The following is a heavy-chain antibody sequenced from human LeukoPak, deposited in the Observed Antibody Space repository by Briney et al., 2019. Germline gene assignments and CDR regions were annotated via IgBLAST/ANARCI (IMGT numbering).Heavy chain of an antibody. CDR1: DYTFTSYG. CDR2: ISAYNGNT. V-gene: IGHV1-18*01. J-gene: IGHJ6*01. D-gene: IGHD3-9*01. CDR3: ASQRRRYYDTVTSVYYYYGMDV. Sequence: ASVKVSCKASDYTFTSYGISWVRQAPGQGLEWMGWISAYNGNTNYAQKLQGRVTMTTDTSTSTAYMELRSLRSDDTAVYYCASQRRRYYDTVTSVYYYYGMDVWGQGTTVTVSS.